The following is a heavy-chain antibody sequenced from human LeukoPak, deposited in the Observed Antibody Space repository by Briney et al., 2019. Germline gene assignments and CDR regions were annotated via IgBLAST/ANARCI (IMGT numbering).Heavy chain of an antibody. Sequence: PSETLSLTCTVSGGSISSYYWSWIRQPPGKGLEWIGYIYYSGSTNYNPSLKSRVTISVDTSKNQFSLKLSSVTAADTAVYYCARAYSGSYYGDNAFDIWGQGTMVTVSS. CDR2: IYYSGST. V-gene: IGHV4-59*01. D-gene: IGHD1-26*01. CDR1: GGSISSYY. J-gene: IGHJ3*02. CDR3: ARAYSGSYYGDNAFDI.